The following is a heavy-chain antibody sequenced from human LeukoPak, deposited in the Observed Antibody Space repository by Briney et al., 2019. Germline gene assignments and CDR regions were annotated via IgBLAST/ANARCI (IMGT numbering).Heavy chain of an antibody. Sequence: PSETLSLTCTVSGGSISSSSYYWSWIRQPPGKGLEWIGYVYHSGSTNYNPSLKSRITISADTSKNQFSLKLNSVTAADTAIYYCARTFSSSWTPYYFDYWGQGILVTVSS. D-gene: IGHD6-6*01. CDR3: ARTFSSSWTPYYFDY. CDR2: VYHSGST. V-gene: IGHV4-61*01. J-gene: IGHJ4*02. CDR1: GGSISSSSYY.